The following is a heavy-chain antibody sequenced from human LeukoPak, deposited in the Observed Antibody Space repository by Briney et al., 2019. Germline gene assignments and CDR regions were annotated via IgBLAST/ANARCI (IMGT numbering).Heavy chain of an antibody. V-gene: IGHV3-48*02. CDR3: ASALSSGWDY. CDR2: ISSSSSTI. CDR1: GFTFSSYN. D-gene: IGHD6-19*01. J-gene: IGHJ4*02. Sequence: SGGSLRLSCAASGFTFSSYNMNWVRQAPGKGLEWVSSISSSSSTIYYADSVKGRFTISRDNAKNSLYLQMNSLRDEDTAVYYCASALSSGWDYWGQGTLVTVSS.